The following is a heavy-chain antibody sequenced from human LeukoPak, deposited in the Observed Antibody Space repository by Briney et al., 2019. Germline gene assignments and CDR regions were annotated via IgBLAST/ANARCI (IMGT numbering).Heavy chain of an antibody. CDR3: ARGNYDFWSGYYFGFDP. Sequence: SETLSLTCTVSGGSISSGDYYWSWIRQPPGKGLEWIGYIYYSGSTYYNPSLKSRVTISVDTSKNQFPLKLSSVTAADTAVYYCARGNYDFWSGYYFGFDPWGQGTLVTVSS. D-gene: IGHD3-3*01. J-gene: IGHJ5*02. CDR1: GGSISSGDYY. CDR2: IYYSGST. V-gene: IGHV4-30-4*08.